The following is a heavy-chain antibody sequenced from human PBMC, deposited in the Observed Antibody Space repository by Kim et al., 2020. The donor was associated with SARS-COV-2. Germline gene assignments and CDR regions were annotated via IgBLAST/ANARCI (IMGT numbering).Heavy chain of an antibody. Sequence: SETLSLTCAVYGGSFSGYYWSWIRQPPGKGLEWIGEINHSGSTNYNPSLKSRVTISVDTSKNQFSLKLSSVTAADTAVYYCARPPAAIRGVWVYWGQGTLVTVSS. V-gene: IGHV4-34*01. D-gene: IGHD2-2*02. J-gene: IGHJ4*02. CDR2: INHSGST. CDR1: GGSFSGYY. CDR3: ARPPAAIRGVWVY.